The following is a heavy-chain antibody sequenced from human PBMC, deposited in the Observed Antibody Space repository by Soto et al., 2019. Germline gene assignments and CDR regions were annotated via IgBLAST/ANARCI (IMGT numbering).Heavy chain of an antibody. CDR1: GYTFTIYA. CDR3: ARLGPRITIFGVVINPFDY. CDR2: INTNTGNP. J-gene: IGHJ4*02. D-gene: IGHD3-3*01. Sequence: ASVKVSCKASGYTFTIYAMNCVLQAPLQWLEWMGCINTNTGNPTYAQGFTGRFVFSLDTSVSTAYLQICSLKAEDTAVYYCARLGPRITIFGVVINPFDYWGQGTLVTVSS. V-gene: IGHV7-4-1*01.